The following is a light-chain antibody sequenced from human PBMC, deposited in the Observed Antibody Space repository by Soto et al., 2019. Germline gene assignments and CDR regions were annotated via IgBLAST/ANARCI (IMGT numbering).Light chain of an antibody. V-gene: IGLV2-14*01. CDR3: SSYTSSSPV. CDR1: RSDVGGYNY. J-gene: IGLJ2*01. CDR2: DVS. Sequence: QSALTQPASVSGSPGQSITISCTGTRSDVGGYNYVSWYQQHPGKAPKLMMYDVSNRPSGVSNRFSGSKSGNTASLTSSGLQAEDEAEYYCSSYTSSSPVFGGGTKLTVL.